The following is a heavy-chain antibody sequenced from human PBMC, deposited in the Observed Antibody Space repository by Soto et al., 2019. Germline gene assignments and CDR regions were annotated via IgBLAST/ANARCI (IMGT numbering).Heavy chain of an antibody. V-gene: IGHV3-11*06. J-gene: IGHJ3*02. CDR3: ASRSYSGTQSIGAFDI. D-gene: IGHD1-26*01. Sequence: GGSLRLSCAASGFTFSDYYMSWIRQAPGKGLEWVSYISSSSSYTNYADSVKGRFTISRDNAKNSLYLQMNSLRAEDTAVYYCASRSYSGTQSIGAFDIWGQGTMVTVSS. CDR1: GFTFSDYY. CDR2: ISSSSSYT.